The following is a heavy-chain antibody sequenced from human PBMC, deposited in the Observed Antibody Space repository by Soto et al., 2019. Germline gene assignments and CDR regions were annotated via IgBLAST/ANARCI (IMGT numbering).Heavy chain of an antibody. CDR1: GVTFNRQD. V-gene: IGHV1-69*13. D-gene: IGHD2-8*01. J-gene: IGHJ4*02. CDR2: IIPMFGTP. Sequence: ASVKVSCKASGVTFNRQDMRWVRQAPGQGLEWMGGIIPMFGTPHYAEKFQDRVTITADESTGTAYLELSRLRSDDTAVYYCRVTGVSEVDYWGQGTLVTVSS. CDR3: RVTGVSEVDY.